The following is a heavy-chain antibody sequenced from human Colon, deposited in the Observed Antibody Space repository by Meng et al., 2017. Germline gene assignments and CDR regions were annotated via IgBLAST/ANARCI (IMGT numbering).Heavy chain of an antibody. CDR2: IYYSGST. Sequence: QVQLQESGPGLVKPSQTLSLTCTVSGGSIRRGDYYWSWIRQPPGRGLEWIGYIYYSGSTYYNPSLRSRVTISVDTSKNQFSLILTSVTAADTAVYLCARVETATTNPYFDYWGQGTLVTVSS. J-gene: IGHJ4*02. D-gene: IGHD5-24*01. V-gene: IGHV4-30-4*01. CDR3: ARVETATTNPYFDY. CDR1: GGSIRRGDYY.